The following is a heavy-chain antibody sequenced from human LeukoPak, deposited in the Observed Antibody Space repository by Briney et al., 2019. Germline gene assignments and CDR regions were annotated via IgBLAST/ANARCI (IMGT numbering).Heavy chain of an antibody. V-gene: IGHV3-23*01. Sequence: GGSLILSCAASGFSFSSYAMHWARQAPGKGLEWVSTTSAGGSSTYYADSVKGRFTISRDNSKNTFYLQMNSLRAEDTAAYYCAKGGYCSSSSCYYGWFEPWGQGTLVTVSS. CDR2: TSAGGSST. CDR3: AKGGYCSSSSCYYGWFEP. D-gene: IGHD2-2*01. J-gene: IGHJ5*02. CDR1: GFSFSSYA.